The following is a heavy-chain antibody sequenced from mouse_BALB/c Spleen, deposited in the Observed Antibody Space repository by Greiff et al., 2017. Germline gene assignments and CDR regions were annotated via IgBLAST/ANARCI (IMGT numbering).Heavy chain of an antibody. J-gene: IGHJ4*01. CDR3: ARQVTEYAMDY. D-gene: IGHD2-1*01. Sequence: VKLQESGAELARPGASVKLSCKASGYTFTSYWMQWVKQRPGQGLEWIGAIYPGDGDTRYTQKFKGKATLTADKSSSTAYMQLSSLASEDSAVYYCARQVTEYAMDYWGQGTSVTVSS. CDR1: GYTFTSYW. CDR2: IYPGDGDT. V-gene: IGHV1-87*01.